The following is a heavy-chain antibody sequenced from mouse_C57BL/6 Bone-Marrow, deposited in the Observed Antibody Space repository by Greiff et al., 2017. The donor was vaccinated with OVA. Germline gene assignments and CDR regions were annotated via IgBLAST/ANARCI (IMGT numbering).Heavy chain of an antibody. V-gene: IGHV5-9-1*02. CDR3: TKDGYYALYAMDY. CDR2: ISSGGDYI. Sequence: EVKLVESGEGLVKPGGSLKLSCAASGFTFSSYAMSWVRQTPEKRLEWVAYISSGGDYIYYADTVKGRFTISRDNARNTLYLRMSSLKSEDTAMYYCTKDGYYALYAMDYWGQGTSVTVSS. J-gene: IGHJ4*01. CDR1: GFTFSSYA. D-gene: IGHD2-3*01.